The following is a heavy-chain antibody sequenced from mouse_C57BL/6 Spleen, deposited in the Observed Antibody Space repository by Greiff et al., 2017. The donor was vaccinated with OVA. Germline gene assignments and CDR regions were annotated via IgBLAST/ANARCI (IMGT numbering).Heavy chain of an antibody. D-gene: IGHD1-1*01. CDR3: ARGVLRGYFDV. CDR1: GFTFSDYY. V-gene: IGHV5-16*01. J-gene: IGHJ1*03. CDR2: INYDGSST. Sequence: EVQRVESEGGLVQPGSSMKLSCTASGFTFSDYYMAWVRQVPEKGLEWVANINYDGSSTYYLDSLKSRFIISRDNAKNILYLQMSSLKSEDTATYYCARGVLRGYFDVWGTGTTVTVSS.